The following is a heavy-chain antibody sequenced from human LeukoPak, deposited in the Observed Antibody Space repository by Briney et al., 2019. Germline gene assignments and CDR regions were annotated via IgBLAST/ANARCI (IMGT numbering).Heavy chain of an antibody. J-gene: IGHJ4*02. CDR3: AKDRVIAAAAPEGFDY. CDR2: IKEDGSEK. V-gene: IGHV3-7*03. CDR1: GFTFSSYW. Sequence: PGGSLRLSCGASGFTFSSYWMSWVRQAPGKGLEWVANIKEDGSEKYYVDSVKGRFIISRDNAKNSLYLHMNDLRAEDTAVYYCAKDRVIAAAAPEGFDYWGQGTLVTVSS. D-gene: IGHD6-13*01.